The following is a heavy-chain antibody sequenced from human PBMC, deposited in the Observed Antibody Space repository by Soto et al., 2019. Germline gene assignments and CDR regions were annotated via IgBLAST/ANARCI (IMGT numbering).Heavy chain of an antibody. CDR3: ARTTITFGGASAFDI. CDR2: IYYSGST. J-gene: IGHJ3*02. V-gene: IGHV4-59*01. CDR1: GGSISSYY. D-gene: IGHD3-16*01. Sequence: SETLSLTCTVSGGSISSYYWSWIRQPPGKGLEWIGYIYYSGSTNYNPSLKSRVTISVDTSKNQFSLKLSSVTAADTAVYYCARTTITFGGASAFDIWGQGTTVTVS.